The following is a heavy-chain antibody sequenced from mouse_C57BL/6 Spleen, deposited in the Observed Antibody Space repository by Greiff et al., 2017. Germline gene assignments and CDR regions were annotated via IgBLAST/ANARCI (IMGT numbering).Heavy chain of an antibody. CDR2: IYPGDGDT. D-gene: IGHD1-1*01. J-gene: IGHJ3*01. V-gene: IGHV1-80*01. Sequence: QVQLQQSGAELVKPGASVKISCKASGYAFSSYWMNWVKQRPGKGLEWIGQIYPGDGDTNYNGKFKGKATLTADKSSSTAYMQLSSLTSEDSAVYFCARERKYGSSYSAGFAYWGQGTLVTVSA. CDR1: GYAFSSYW. CDR3: ARERKYGSSYSAGFAY.